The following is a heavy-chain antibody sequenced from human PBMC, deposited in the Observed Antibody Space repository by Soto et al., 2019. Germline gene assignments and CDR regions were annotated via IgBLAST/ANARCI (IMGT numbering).Heavy chain of an antibody. J-gene: IGHJ3*02. D-gene: IGHD2-8*01. Sequence: SVKVSCKASGGTFSGYAISWVRQAPGQGLEWMGGIIPIFGTANYAQKFQGRVTITADESTSTAYMELSSLRSEDTAVYYCAREAGYCTNGVCYPDAFDIWGQGTMVTVSS. CDR1: GGTFSGYA. CDR2: IIPIFGTA. V-gene: IGHV1-69*13. CDR3: AREAGYCTNGVCYPDAFDI.